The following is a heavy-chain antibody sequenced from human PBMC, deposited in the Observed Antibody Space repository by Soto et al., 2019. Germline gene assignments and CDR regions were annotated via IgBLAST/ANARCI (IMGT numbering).Heavy chain of an antibody. D-gene: IGHD6-13*01. CDR1: GYSISSGYY. J-gene: IGHJ4*02. Sequence: SETLSLTCAVSGYSISSGYYWGWIRQPPGKGLEWIGSIYHSGSTYYNPSLKSRVTISVDTLKNQFSVKLSSVTAADTAVYYWARAKSRSSYRSLYFDYSGQGTMVTVSS. CDR2: IYHSGST. V-gene: IGHV4-38-2*01. CDR3: ARAKSRSSYRSLYFDY.